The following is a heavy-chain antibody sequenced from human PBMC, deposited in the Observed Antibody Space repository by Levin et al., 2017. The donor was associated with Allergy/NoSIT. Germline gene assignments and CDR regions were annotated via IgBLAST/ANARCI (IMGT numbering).Heavy chain of an antibody. V-gene: IGHV1-2*02. CDR2: INPDSGAT. CDR3: AREPPHSRGWYGYAFDI. D-gene: IGHD6-19*01. CDR1: GYTFTGHY. J-gene: IGHJ3*02. Sequence: WASVKVSCKASGYTFTGHYIHWVRQAPGQGLEWMGWINPDSGATSYVEKFQGRVTMTRDTSISTAFMELSSLRSDDTAVFYCAREPPHSRGWYGYAFDIWGQGTMVTVSS.